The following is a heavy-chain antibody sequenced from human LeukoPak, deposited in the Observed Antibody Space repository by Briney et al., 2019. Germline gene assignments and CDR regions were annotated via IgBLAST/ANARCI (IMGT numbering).Heavy chain of an antibody. CDR2: IIPIFGTA. D-gene: IGHD3-3*01. CDR3: ARGYDFWSGYYGYFDY. V-gene: IGHV1-69*13. Sequence: SVKVFCKASGGTFSSYANSWVRQAPGQGLEWMGGIIPIFGTANYAQKFQGRVTITADESTSTAYMELSSLRSEDTAVYYCARGYDFWSGYYGYFDYWGQGTLVTVSS. CDR1: GGTFSSYA. J-gene: IGHJ4*02.